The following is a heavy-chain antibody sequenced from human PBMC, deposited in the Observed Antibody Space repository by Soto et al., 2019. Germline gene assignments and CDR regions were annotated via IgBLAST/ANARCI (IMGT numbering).Heavy chain of an antibody. D-gene: IGHD3-10*01. CDR2: IYYSGST. CDR1: GGSISGSY. J-gene: IGHJ6*02. V-gene: IGHV4-39*01. Sequence: SETLSLTCSVSGGSISGSYWGWIRQPPGKGLEWIGSIYYSGSTYYNPSLKSRVTISVDTSKNQFSLKLSSVTAADTAVYYCARFGSGSYYNSLDVWGQGTTVIVSS. CDR3: ARFGSGSYYNSLDV.